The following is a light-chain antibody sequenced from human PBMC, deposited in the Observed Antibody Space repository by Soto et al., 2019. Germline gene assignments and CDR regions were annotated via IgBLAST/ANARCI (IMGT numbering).Light chain of an antibody. V-gene: IGKV1-5*03. CDR2: KAS. J-gene: IGKJ1*01. CDR3: QHYNSYSEA. CDR1: QTISSW. Sequence: DIEMTQSPSTLSVSVGDRVTITCRASQTISSWLAWYQQKTGKAPKLLIYKASTLKSGVPSRLRGSGYGTELTITISSMKNDDFETYYCQHYNSYSEAFGHGTKVDIK.